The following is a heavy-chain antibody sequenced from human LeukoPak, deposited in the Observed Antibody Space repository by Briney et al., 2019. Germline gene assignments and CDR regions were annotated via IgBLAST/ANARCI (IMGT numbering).Heavy chain of an antibody. CDR2: IYYSGRT. CDR1: GGSISSHY. V-gene: IGHV4-59*11. J-gene: IGHJ4*02. Sequence: SETLSPTCTVSGGSISSHYWSWIRHPPGKGREWMGYIYYSGRTNYHPPLKTRAPIPVDTPKTQFSLKLSSVTAADTAVYYCAAITMVRGAPGYWGQGTLVIVSS. CDR3: AAITMVRGAPGY. D-gene: IGHD3-10*01.